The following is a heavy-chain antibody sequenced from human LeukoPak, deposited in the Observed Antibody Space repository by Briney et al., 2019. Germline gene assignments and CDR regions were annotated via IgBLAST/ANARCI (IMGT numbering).Heavy chain of an antibody. CDR1: GGSISSSNYY. CDR3: ARDLRVVVTAIFDF. J-gene: IGHJ4*02. Sequence: SETLSLTCTVSGGSISSSNYYWGWIRQPPGKGLEWIGSIFYSGSTYYNPSLKSRVTISVDTSKKQFSLKLNSVPAADTAVYYCARDLRVVVTAIFDFWGQGTLVTVSS. D-gene: IGHD2-21*02. V-gene: IGHV4-39*07. CDR2: IFYSGST.